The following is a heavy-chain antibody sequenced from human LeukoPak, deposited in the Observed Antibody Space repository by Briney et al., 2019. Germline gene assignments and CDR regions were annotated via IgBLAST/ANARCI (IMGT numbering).Heavy chain of an antibody. Sequence: SETLSLTCTVSGGSISSDYWSWIRQPPGKGLEWIGNIYYSGSTNYNPSLKSRVTISVDTSKNQFSLNLNSVTAADTAVYYCARELCGSYYEVDLWGRGTLVTVSP. CDR2: IYYSGST. V-gene: IGHV4-59*01. D-gene: IGHD1-26*01. CDR3: ARELCGSYYEVDL. J-gene: IGHJ2*01. CDR1: GGSISSDY.